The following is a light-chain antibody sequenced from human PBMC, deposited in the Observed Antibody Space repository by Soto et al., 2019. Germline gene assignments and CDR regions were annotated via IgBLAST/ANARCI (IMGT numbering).Light chain of an antibody. J-gene: IGKJ1*01. V-gene: IGKV3-15*01. CDR1: QSVRSN. CDR3: QQYYNWPRT. Sequence: EIVMTQSPATLSVSPGEGVTLSCRAGQSVRSNLAWYQQKPGQAPRLLIYGASTRATGIPARFSGSGSGTEFTLSISSLQSEDFAVYYWQQYYNWPRTFGQGTKVEI. CDR2: GAS.